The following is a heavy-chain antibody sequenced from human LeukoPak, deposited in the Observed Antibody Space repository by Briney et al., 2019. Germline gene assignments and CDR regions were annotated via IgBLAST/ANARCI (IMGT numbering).Heavy chain of an antibody. Sequence: PSQTLSLTCTVSGGSISSGSYYWSWIRQPAGKGLEWIGRIYTSGSTNYNPSLKSRVTISVDTSKNQFSLKLSSVTAADTAVYYCARDAKWELPGHWGQGTLVTVSS. D-gene: IGHD1-26*01. V-gene: IGHV4-61*02. CDR2: IYTSGST. CDR1: GGSISSGSYY. CDR3: ARDAKWELPGH. J-gene: IGHJ4*02.